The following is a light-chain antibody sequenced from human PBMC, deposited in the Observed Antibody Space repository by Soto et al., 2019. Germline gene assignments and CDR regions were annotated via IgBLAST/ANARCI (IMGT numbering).Light chain of an antibody. CDR1: SSDVGGYNY. Sequence: QSALTQPASVSGSPGQSITISCTGTSSDVGGYNYVSWYQQHPGKAPKLMIYDVSYRPSGVSNRFSGSKSGNTASLTISGLQAEDEADYYCSSLTTTSTLVFGGGTKLTVL. CDR2: DVS. J-gene: IGLJ2*01. CDR3: SSLTTTSTLV. V-gene: IGLV2-14*01.